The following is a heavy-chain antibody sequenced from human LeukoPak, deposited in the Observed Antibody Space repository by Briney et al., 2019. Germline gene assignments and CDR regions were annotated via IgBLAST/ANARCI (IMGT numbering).Heavy chain of an antibody. Sequence: SETLSLTCTVSGGSISSSSYYWGWIRQPPRKGLEWIGSIYYSGITYYNPSLKSRVIISVDTSKNQFSLKLSSVTAADTAVYYCATTEVAATPYFDYWGQGALVTVSS. D-gene: IGHD2-15*01. CDR2: IYYSGIT. CDR1: GGSISSSSYY. CDR3: ATTEVAATPYFDY. J-gene: IGHJ4*02. V-gene: IGHV4-39*01.